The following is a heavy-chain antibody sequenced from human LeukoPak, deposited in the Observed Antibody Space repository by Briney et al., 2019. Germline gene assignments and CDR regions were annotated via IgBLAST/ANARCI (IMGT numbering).Heavy chain of an antibody. Sequence: PSETLSLTCTVSAYSISDGFVWGFIRQPPGKGQEWIASIYHSGTTYYNPSLRSRVTMSVDTSNNQFSLKLSSVTAADTAMYFCTRLSHVAGAPKVSWFDPWGQGTLVTVSS. CDR2: IYHSGTT. CDR1: AYSISDGFV. D-gene: IGHD1-26*01. V-gene: IGHV4-38-2*02. CDR3: TRLSHVAGAPKVSWFDP. J-gene: IGHJ5*02.